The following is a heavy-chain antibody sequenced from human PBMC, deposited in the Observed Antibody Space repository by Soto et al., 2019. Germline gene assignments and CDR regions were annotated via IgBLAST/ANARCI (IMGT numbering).Heavy chain of an antibody. Sequence: QVQLAESGGGVVQPGRSLRLSCAASGFIFSSYGMHWVRQAPGKGLEWVAVISYDGNNIFYADSVRGRFTISRDNSKNTLYLQMNSLRAEDTAMYYCAKLGLGIVVSPGTVVDAFDIWGHGTMVTVSS. CDR2: ISYDGNNI. J-gene: IGHJ3*02. D-gene: IGHD2-2*01. CDR3: AKLGLGIVVSPGTVVDAFDI. CDR1: GFIFSSYG. V-gene: IGHV3-30*18.